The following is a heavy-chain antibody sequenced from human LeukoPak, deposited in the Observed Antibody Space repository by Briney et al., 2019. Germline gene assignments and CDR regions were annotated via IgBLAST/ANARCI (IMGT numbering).Heavy chain of an antibody. J-gene: IGHJ4*02. V-gene: IGHV3-9*01. CDR2: ISWNSGSI. Sequence: GRSLRLSCAASALTFDDYATHWVRHAPGKGLEWVSGISWNSGSIGYADSVKGRFTISRDNAKNSLYLQMNSLRAEDTALYYCAKVSSRWFGELFSSYFDYWGQGTLVTVSS. D-gene: IGHD3-10*01. CDR1: ALTFDDYA. CDR3: AKVSSRWFGELFSSYFDY.